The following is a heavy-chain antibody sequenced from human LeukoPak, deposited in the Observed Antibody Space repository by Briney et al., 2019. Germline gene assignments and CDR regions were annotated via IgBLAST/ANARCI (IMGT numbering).Heavy chain of an antibody. J-gene: IGHJ4*02. D-gene: IGHD3-10*01. CDR1: GGSFSGYY. Sequence: SETLSLTCAVYGGSFSGYYWSWIRQPPGKGLEWIGEINHSGSTNYNPSLKSRVTISVDTSKNQFSLKLSSVTAADTAVYYCARVLGGVTMVRGPYPMVDYWGQGTLVTVSP. CDR2: INHSGST. CDR3: ARVLGGVTMVRGPYPMVDY. V-gene: IGHV4-34*01.